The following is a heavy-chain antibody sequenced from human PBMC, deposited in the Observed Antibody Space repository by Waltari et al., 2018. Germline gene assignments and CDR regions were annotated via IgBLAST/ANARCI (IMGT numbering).Heavy chain of an antibody. D-gene: IGHD1-26*01. J-gene: IGHJ4*02. CDR3: ARARGKTVGAIYFLGY. CDR2: INPNSGGT. CDR1: GYTFPGYS. V-gene: IGHV1-2*02. Sequence: QVQLVQSGAEVKKPGASVTVSCPASGYTFPGYSMHWVRPAPGQGLEWLGWINPNSGGTNYAQKFQGRVTMTRDTSISTAYMELSRLRSDDTAVCYCARARGKTVGAIYFLGYWGQGTLVTVSS.